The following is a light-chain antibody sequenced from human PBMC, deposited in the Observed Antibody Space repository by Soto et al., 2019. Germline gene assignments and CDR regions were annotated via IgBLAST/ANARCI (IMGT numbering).Light chain of an antibody. J-gene: IGKJ1*01. V-gene: IGKV1-5*03. Sequence: IQITPAPSTLSGSVGDRVTIPCRARQTIRRLLAWYQQKPGKAPKLLIYKASTLKSGVPSRFSGSGSGTEFTLTISSLQPDDFATYYCQHYNSYSEAFGQGTKVELK. CDR1: QTIRRL. CDR2: KAS. CDR3: QHYNSYSEA.